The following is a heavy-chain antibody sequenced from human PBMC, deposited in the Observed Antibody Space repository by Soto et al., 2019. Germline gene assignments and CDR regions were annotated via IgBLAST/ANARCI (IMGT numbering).Heavy chain of an antibody. Sequence: SVKVSCKSSGDTFRSYAMSWVRQAPGQGLEWMGGIIPFLRTPNYSQKFQGRVTITADESTRTTYMELRGLSSQDTAIYFCAKWLCHTTARPRPSYDCYAIAVSCPGTTDTVSS. CDR3: AKWLCHTTARPRPSYDCYAIAV. CDR1: GDTFRSYA. V-gene: IGHV1-69*13. CDR2: IIPFLRTP. D-gene: IGHD6-19*01. J-gene: IGHJ6*01.